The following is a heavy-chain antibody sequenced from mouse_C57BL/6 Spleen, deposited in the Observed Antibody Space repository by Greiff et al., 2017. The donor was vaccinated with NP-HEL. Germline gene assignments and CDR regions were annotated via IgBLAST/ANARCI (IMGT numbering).Heavy chain of an antibody. J-gene: IGHJ1*03. CDR1: GFSLTSYG. V-gene: IGHV2-5*01. CDR2: IWRGGST. CDR3: AKGGANWYFDV. Sequence: VKVVESGPGLVQPSQSLSITCTVSGFSLTSYGVHWVRQSPGKGLEWLGVIWRGGSTDYNAAFMSRLSITKDNSKSQGFFKMNSLQADDTAIYYCAKGGANWYFDVWGTGTTVTVSS.